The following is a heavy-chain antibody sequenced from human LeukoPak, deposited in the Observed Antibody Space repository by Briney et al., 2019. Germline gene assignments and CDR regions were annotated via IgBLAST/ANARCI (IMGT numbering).Heavy chain of an antibody. D-gene: IGHD6-13*01. J-gene: IGHJ5*02. Sequence: SEALSLTCAVYGGAFSGYYWSWIRQPSGKGLEWIGEINHSGSTNYNPSLKSRDTISVDTSKNQFSLKLSSVTAADTAVYYCARLYSSSWYLWFDPWGQGTLVTVSS. CDR2: INHSGST. CDR3: ARLYSSSWYLWFDP. CDR1: GGAFSGYY. V-gene: IGHV4-34*01.